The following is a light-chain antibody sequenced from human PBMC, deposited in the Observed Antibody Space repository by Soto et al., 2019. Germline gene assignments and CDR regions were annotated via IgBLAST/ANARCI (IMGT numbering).Light chain of an antibody. CDR1: QAIRND. CDR3: LHDALFPYS. J-gene: IGKJ2*03. V-gene: IGKV1-6*01. CDR2: GIS. Sequence: AIQMTQSPSSLSASVGDTVTFTCRASQAIRNDLGWFQQRPGKPHKLLIYGISILQTGVPSRFSGSGSGTDFTLTISGLQPEDFATYYCLHDALFPYSFGQGTRLEI.